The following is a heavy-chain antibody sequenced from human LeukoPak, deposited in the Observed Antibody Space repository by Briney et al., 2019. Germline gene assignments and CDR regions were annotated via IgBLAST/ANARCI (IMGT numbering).Heavy chain of an antibody. CDR3: ARQSGPYYFSLYY. J-gene: IGHJ4*02. CDR1: GFTFSSYS. Sequence: GGSLRLSCAASGFTFSSYSMNWVRQAPGKGLEWISYITSSSSTIYYAYSVKGRFTFSRDNANTSLYLQLTILRAEDTAVYYCARQSGPYYFSLYYWGQGTLVTVSS. V-gene: IGHV3-48*01. D-gene: IGHD2/OR15-2a*01. CDR2: ITSSSSTI.